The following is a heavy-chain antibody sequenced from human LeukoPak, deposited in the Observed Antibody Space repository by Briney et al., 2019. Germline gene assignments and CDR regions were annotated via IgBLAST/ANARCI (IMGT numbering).Heavy chain of an antibody. V-gene: IGHV3-23*01. Sequence: GGSLRLSCEASGLTFNNYAMHWVRQSSGKGLEWVSGIGSSGGGTYYADSVKGRFTISRDTSKDTVYLQMDSLRAEDTAIYYCAKIHQNRVVVGAKGAFDIWGQGTVVTVSS. D-gene: IGHD2-15*01. CDR3: AKIHQNRVVVGAKGAFDI. J-gene: IGHJ3*02. CDR1: GLTFNNYA. CDR2: IGSSGGGT.